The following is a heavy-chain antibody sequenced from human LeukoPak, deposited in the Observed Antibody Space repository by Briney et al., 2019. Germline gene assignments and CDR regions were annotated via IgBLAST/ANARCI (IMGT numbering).Heavy chain of an antibody. D-gene: IGHD6-19*01. CDR1: GFTFSRYG. Sequence: GRSLRLSCAASGFTFSRYGMHWVRQAPGKGLEWVAVIWYDGSKKNYADSVKGRFTISRDNSKNTLNLQMTSLRAEDTAAYYCARVSEDYSSGWYEEYFQYWGQGTLAIVSS. CDR3: ARVSEDYSSGWYEEYFQY. V-gene: IGHV3-33*01. CDR2: IWYDGSKK. J-gene: IGHJ1*01.